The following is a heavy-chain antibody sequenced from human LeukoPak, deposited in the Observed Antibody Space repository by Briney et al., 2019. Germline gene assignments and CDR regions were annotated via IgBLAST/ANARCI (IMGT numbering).Heavy chain of an antibody. CDR1: GGSFSGYY. Sequence: PSETLSLTCAVYGGSFSGYYWSWIRQPPGKGLEWIGEINHSGSTNYNPPLRSRVTMSVDTSKNQFSLKLSSVTAADTAVYYCARDPHDSSGYYSVVYFDFWGQGTLVTVSS. J-gene: IGHJ4*02. V-gene: IGHV4-34*01. CDR2: INHSGST. D-gene: IGHD3-22*01. CDR3: ARDPHDSSGYYSVVYFDF.